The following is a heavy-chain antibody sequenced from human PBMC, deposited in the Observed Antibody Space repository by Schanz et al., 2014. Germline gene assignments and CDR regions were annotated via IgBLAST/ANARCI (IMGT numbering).Heavy chain of an antibody. CDR1: GGPINNYF. CDR2: LYSNGIS. D-gene: IGHD5-12*01. J-gene: IGHJ4*02. V-gene: IGHV4-4*07. Sequence: QVHLQESGPGLVKPSETLSVTCTVSGGPINNYFWTWIRQPAGKGLEWIGRLYSNGISHYNPSLESRVAMSGDPSKNKFSLNLTPVTPADTAIYYCVRVKGEHSGHDYIVYWGQGIQVTVSP. CDR3: VRVKGEHSGHDYIVY.